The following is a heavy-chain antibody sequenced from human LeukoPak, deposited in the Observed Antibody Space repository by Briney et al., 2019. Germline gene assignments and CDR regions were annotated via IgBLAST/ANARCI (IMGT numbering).Heavy chain of an antibody. V-gene: IGHV1-69*05. CDR3: AREAGSGSYYFITGYYYMDV. J-gene: IGHJ6*03. CDR2: IIPIFGTA. CDR1: GGTFSSYA. Sequence: SVKVSCKASGGTFSSYAISWVRQAPGQGLEWMGGIIPIFGTANYAQKFQGRVTITTDESTSTAYMELSSLRSEDTAVYYCAREAGSGSYYFITGYYYMDVWGKGTTVTVSS. D-gene: IGHD1-26*01.